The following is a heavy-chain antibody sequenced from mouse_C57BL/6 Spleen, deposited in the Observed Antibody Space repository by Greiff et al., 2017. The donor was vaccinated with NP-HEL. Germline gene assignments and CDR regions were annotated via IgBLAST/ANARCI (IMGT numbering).Heavy chain of an antibody. Sequence: VKLQQPGAELVKPGASVKMSCKASGYTFTSYWITWVKQRPGQGLEWIGDIYPGCGSTNYNEKFKSKATLTVDTSSSTAYMQLSSLTSEDSAVYYCARGGQLRLHYFDYWGQGTTLTVSS. CDR2: IYPGCGST. V-gene: IGHV1-55*01. J-gene: IGHJ2*01. D-gene: IGHD3-2*02. CDR3: ARGGQLRLHYFDY. CDR1: GYTFTSYW.